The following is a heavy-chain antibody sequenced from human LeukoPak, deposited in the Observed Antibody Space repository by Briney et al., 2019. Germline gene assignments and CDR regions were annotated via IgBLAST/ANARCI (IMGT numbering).Heavy chain of an antibody. V-gene: IGHV3-7*01. CDR3: ARESTSGQSRRFYFDY. CDR1: GFTFSSYW. CDR2: IKQDGSEK. Sequence: GGSLRLSCAASGFTFSSYWMSWVRQAPGKGLEWVANIKQDGSEKYYVDSVKGRFTISRDNAKNSLYLQMNSLRAEDTAVYYCARESTSGQSRRFYFDYWGQGTLVTVSS. D-gene: IGHD2-2*01. J-gene: IGHJ4*02.